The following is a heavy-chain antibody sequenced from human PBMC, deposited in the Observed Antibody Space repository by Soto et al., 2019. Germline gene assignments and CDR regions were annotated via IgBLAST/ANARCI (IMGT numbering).Heavy chain of an antibody. CDR2: IIAIFGTA. CDR3: ARDIVFGGTYGMDV. D-gene: IGHD3-16*01. CDR1: GGTFSRYA. J-gene: IGHJ6*02. Sequence: QVQLVQSGAEVKKPGYSVKVSCKASGGTFSRYAISWVRQAPGQGLEWMGGIIAIFGTANYAQKFQGRVTITADESTSTAYMELSSLTSEDTAVYYCARDIVFGGTYGMDVWGQGTTVTVSS. V-gene: IGHV1-69*12.